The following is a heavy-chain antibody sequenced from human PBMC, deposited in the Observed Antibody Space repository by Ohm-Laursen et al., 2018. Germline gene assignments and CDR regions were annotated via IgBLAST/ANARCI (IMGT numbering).Heavy chain of an antibody. CDR1: GFSFSSYW. J-gene: IGHJ3*01. V-gene: IGHV3-7*01. CDR2: IKEDGSEK. Sequence: SLRLSCTASGFSFSSYWMNWVRQAPGKGLEWVANIKEDGSEKNYVDSVKGRFTISRDNGKNSLYLQMNSLRAENTAVYYCARDKFRGYYDSSGYYEFWGQGTMVTVSS. D-gene: IGHD3-22*01. CDR3: ARDKFRGYYDSSGYYEF.